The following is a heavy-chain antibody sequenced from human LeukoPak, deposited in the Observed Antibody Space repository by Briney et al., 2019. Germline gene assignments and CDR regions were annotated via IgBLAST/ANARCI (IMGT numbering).Heavy chain of an antibody. CDR2: IHYDGNT. CDR3: ARACGSSWYFWFDP. J-gene: IGHJ5*02. V-gene: IGHV4-61*08. CDR1: GGSISSGGYH. D-gene: IGHD6-13*01. Sequence: SETLSLTCTASGGSISSGGYHWSWIRQPPGKGLEWIGYIHYDGNTNYNPSLKSRVTISEDTSKNQFSLKLTSVTAADTAVYYCARACGSSWYFWFDPWGQGTLVTVSS.